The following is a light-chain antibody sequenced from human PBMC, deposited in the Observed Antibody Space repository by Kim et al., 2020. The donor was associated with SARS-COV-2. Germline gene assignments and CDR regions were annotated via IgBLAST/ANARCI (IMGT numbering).Light chain of an antibody. Sequence: PGERATLSRRASQTVGSNLAWYQQRPGQAPRLLIYATSTRATGIPARFSGSGSGTEFTLTISSLQSEDFAVYYCQQYSDWPPALTFGGGTKVDIK. J-gene: IGKJ4*01. CDR1: QTVGSN. V-gene: IGKV3D-15*01. CDR3: QQYSDWPPALT. CDR2: ATS.